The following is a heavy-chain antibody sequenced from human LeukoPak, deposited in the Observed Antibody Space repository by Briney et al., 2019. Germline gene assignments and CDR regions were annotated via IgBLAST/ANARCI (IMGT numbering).Heavy chain of an antibody. CDR3: ASPIRLGVITNI. CDR1: GYTFTGHY. J-gene: IGHJ4*02. D-gene: IGHD3-10*01. CDR2: INPNSGGT. Sequence: ASVKISCKASGYTFTGHYMHWVRQAPGQGLEWMGWINPNSGGTNYAQKFQGRVTMTRDTSISTAYMELSRLRSDDTAVYYCASPIRLGVITNIWGQGTLVTVSS. V-gene: IGHV1-2*02.